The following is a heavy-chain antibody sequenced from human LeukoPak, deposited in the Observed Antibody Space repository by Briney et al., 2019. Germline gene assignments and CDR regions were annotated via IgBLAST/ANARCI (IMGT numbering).Heavy chain of an antibody. D-gene: IGHD6-13*01. Sequence: PGGSLRLSCAASGFTFSSYSMNWVRQAPGKGLEWVSSISSSSYIYYADSVKGRFTISRDNAKNSLYLQMNSLRAEDTAVYYCARDKGIAAPDAFDIWGQGTMVTVSS. CDR3: ARDKGIAAPDAFDI. V-gene: IGHV3-21*01. CDR1: GFTFSSYS. CDR2: ISSSSYI. J-gene: IGHJ3*02.